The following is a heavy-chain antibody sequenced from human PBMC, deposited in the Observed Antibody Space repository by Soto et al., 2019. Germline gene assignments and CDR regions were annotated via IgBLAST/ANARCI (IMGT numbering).Heavy chain of an antibody. D-gene: IGHD2-15*01. CDR1: GFTFSSYA. CDR2: ISYDGSNK. CDR3: ARDVYCGGGSCHPYDHGMEV. V-gene: IGHV3-30-3*01. J-gene: IGHJ6*02. Sequence: QVQLVESGGGVVQPGRSLRLSCAASGFTFSSYAMHWVRQAPGKGLEWVAVISYDGSNKYYADSVKGRFTISRDNSEDPVYLQMDSRRAEETAVYYCARDVYCGGGSCHPYDHGMEVWGQGTTVTVSS.